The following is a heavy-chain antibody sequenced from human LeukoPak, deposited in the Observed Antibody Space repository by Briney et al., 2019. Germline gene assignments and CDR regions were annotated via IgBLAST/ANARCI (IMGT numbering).Heavy chain of an antibody. V-gene: IGHV4-4*07. J-gene: IGHJ5*02. Sequence: SETLSLTCTVSGGSISSYYWSWIRQPPGKGLEWVGRIYTSGSTNYNPSLKSRVTISVDTSKNKFSLKLRSVTAADTAVYYCARVQCSSTSCYEGNWFDPWGQGTLVTVSS. D-gene: IGHD2-2*01. CDR3: ARVQCSSTSCYEGNWFDP. CDR2: IYTSGST. CDR1: GGSISSYY.